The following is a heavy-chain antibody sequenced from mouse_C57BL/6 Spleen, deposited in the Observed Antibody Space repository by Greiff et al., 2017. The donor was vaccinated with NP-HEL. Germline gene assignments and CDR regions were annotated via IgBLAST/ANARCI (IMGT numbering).Heavy chain of an antibody. V-gene: IGHV3-6*01. J-gene: IGHJ2*01. D-gene: IGHD2-1*01. Sequence: EVQRVESGPGLVKPSQSLSLTCSVTGYSITSGYYWNWIRQFPGNKLEWMGYISYDGSNNYNQSLKNRIPITRDPSKNQFFLKLNSVTTEDTATYYCARARGYGNYDYWGQGTTLTVSS. CDR2: ISYDGSN. CDR1: GYSITSGYY. CDR3: ARARGYGNYDY.